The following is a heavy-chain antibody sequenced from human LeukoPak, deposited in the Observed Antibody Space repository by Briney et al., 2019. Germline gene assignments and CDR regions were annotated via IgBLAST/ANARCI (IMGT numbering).Heavy chain of an antibody. D-gene: IGHD1-26*01. CDR1: GGSISSYY. Sequence: SETLSLTCTVSGGSISSYYRSWIRQPPGKGLEWIGYIYYSGSTSYNPSLKSRVTISVDTSKNQFSLKLNSVTAADTAMYYCARLFHPALSGNYPFDYWGQGTLVTVSS. V-gene: IGHV4-59*01. J-gene: IGHJ4*02. CDR2: IYYSGST. CDR3: ARLFHPALSGNYPFDY.